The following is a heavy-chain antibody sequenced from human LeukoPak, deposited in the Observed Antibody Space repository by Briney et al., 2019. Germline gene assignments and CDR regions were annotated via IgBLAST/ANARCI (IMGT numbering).Heavy chain of an antibody. CDR1: GGSISGASIRGTTYY. CDR3: VRSPKGTAVTANWFDP. CDR2: IYYNGHT. Sequence: SETLSLTCTISGGSISGASIRGTTYYWGCVRQPPGKGLEWIGSIYYNGHTFFNPSLKSRVTMSLDTSRNQVSLKLSSVTAADTAVYYCVRSPKGTAVTANWFDPWGQGTLVTVSS. D-gene: IGHD6-19*01. V-gene: IGHV4-39*07. J-gene: IGHJ5*02.